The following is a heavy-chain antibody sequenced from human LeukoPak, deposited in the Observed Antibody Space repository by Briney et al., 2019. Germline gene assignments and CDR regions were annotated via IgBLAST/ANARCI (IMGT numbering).Heavy chain of an antibody. D-gene: IGHD2-2*01. J-gene: IGHJ4*02. CDR2: IYTSGST. Sequence: GGSLRLSCAASGFAVSTTYMSWVRQAPGKGLEWVSVIYTSGSTYYADSVKGRFTISRDNSKNTVYLQMNSLRAEGTAVYYCARDITSTSYYDYWGQGTLVTVSS. V-gene: IGHV3-53*01. CDR1: GFAVSTTY. CDR3: ARDITSTSYYDY.